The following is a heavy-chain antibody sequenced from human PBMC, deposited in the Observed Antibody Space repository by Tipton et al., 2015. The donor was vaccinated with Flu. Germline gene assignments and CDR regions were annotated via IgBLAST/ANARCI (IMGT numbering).Heavy chain of an antibody. CDR2: INHSGST. CDR3: ARKYYYGSGRVPTFDY. CDR1: GGSFSGYY. J-gene: IGHJ4*02. V-gene: IGHV4-34*01. Sequence: TLSLTCAVYGGSFSGYYWSWIRQPPGKGLEWIGEINHSGSTNYNPSLKSRVTISVDTSKNQFSLKLSSVTAADTAVYYCARKYYYGSGRVPTFDYWGQGTLVTVSS. D-gene: IGHD3-10*01.